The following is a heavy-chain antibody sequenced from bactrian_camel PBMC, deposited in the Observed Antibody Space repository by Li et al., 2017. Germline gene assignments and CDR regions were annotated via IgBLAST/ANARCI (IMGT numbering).Heavy chain of an antibody. Sequence: VQLVESGGGSVQAGRSLRLSCASSGSIVSTMCMGWVRQGPGKEREGTATIYTGDYSQFYADSVKGRFTISKDNAKNTLYLQMDSLKPEDTGIYYCATETDRCLLHRLWYNYWGQGTQVTVS. J-gene: IGHJ4*01. CDR1: GSIVSTMC. D-gene: IGHD3*01. CDR3: ATETDRCLLHRLWYNY. V-gene: IGHV3S31*01. CDR2: IYTGDYSQ.